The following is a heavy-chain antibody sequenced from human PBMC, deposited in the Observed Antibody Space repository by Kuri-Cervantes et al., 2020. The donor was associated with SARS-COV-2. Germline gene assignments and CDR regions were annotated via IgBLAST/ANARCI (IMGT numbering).Heavy chain of an antibody. CDR3: ASSRSITIFGVVINYYYGMDV. CDR1: GYTFTSYD. Sequence: ASVKVSCKASGYTFTSYDINWVRQATGQGLEWMGWMNPNRGNTGYAQKFQGRVTMTRNTSISTAYMELSSLRSEDTAVYYCASSRSITIFGVVINYYYGMDVWGQGTTVTVSS. CDR2: MNPNRGNT. V-gene: IGHV1-8*01. D-gene: IGHD3-3*01. J-gene: IGHJ6*02.